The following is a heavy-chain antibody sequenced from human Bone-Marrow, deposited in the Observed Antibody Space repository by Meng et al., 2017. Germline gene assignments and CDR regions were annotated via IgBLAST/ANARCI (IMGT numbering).Heavy chain of an antibody. D-gene: IGHD6-13*01. Sequence: GGSLSLSCAASGFPFSSSALNWVHQAPGKGLEWVSGVSWNGSRTHYADSGKGRFIISRDNSKNTRSLQLNSLRAEDTAVYYCVRTSMAAKAGERGGKG. CDR1: GFPFSSSA. V-gene: IGHV3-35*01. J-gene: IGHJ6*03. CDR2: VSWNGSRT. CDR3: VRTSMAAKAGER.